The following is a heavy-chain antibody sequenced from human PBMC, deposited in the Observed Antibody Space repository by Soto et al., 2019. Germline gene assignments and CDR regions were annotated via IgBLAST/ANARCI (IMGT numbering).Heavy chain of an antibody. CDR3: ARPIWGGYYGMDV. J-gene: IGHJ6*02. D-gene: IGHD3-10*01. Sequence: QVQLQESGPGLVKPSQTLSLTCTVSGGSISSGDYYWSWIRQPPGKGLEWIGYIYYSGSTYYNPSXXXRXXISVDTSKNQFSLKLSSVTAADTAVYYCARPIWGGYYGMDVWGQGTTVTVSS. CDR2: IYYSGST. CDR1: GGSISSGDYY. V-gene: IGHV4-30-4*01.